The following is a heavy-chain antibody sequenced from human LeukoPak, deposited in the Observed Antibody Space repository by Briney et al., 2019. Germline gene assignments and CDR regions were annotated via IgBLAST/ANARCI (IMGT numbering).Heavy chain of an antibody. CDR1: GYTFFSYA. CDR2: IIPIFGTA. D-gene: IGHD3-22*01. Sequence: SVKVSCKASGYTFFSYAISWVRQAPGQGLEWMGGIIPIFGTANYAQKFQGRVTITADESTSTAYMELSSLRSEDTAVYYCARAVLYYYDSSGYFDYWGQGTLVTVSS. V-gene: IGHV1-69*13. CDR3: ARAVLYYYDSSGYFDY. J-gene: IGHJ4*02.